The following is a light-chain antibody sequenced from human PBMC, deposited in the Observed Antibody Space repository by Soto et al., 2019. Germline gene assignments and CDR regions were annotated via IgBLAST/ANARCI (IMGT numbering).Light chain of an antibody. CDR1: QSLVHGNGHNN. Sequence: EIVLTQSPLSLPVTPGEPASISCRSSQSLVHGNGHNNLDWYLQKPGQSPQLLILLASHRASGVPDRFSGSGSGTDFTLKISRVKAEDVGVYYCMQALQTPPWTFGQGTRVEIK. CDR3: MQALQTPPWT. J-gene: IGKJ1*01. V-gene: IGKV2-28*01. CDR2: LAS.